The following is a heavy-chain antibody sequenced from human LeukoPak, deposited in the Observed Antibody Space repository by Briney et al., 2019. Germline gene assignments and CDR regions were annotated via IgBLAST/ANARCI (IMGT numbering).Heavy chain of an antibody. V-gene: IGHV1-8*03. Sequence: GASVKVSYKASGYTFTSYDINWVRQATGQGLEWMGWMNPNSGNTGYAQKFQGRVTITRNTSISTAYMELSSLRSEDTAVYYCARRGRERVVGSRRYYYYYYGMDVWGQGTTVTVSS. J-gene: IGHJ6*02. CDR1: GYTFTSYD. CDR3: ARRGRERVVGSRRYYYYYYGMDV. CDR2: MNPNSGNT. D-gene: IGHD1-26*01.